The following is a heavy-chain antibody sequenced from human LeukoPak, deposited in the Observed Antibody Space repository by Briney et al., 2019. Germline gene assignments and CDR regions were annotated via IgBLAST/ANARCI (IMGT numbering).Heavy chain of an antibody. CDR1: GYTFTAYY. CDR2: INPNSGAT. J-gene: IGHJ6*02. CDR3: ARDPVVQAGYYYGMDV. Sequence: ASVKVSCKASGYTFTAYYMHWVRQAPGQGLEWMGWINPNSGATNYAQNFQGRFTMTADTSISTAYLDLSRLRSDDSAVYYCARDPVVQAGYYYGMDVWGQGTTVTVSS. D-gene: IGHD2-2*01. V-gene: IGHV1-2*02.